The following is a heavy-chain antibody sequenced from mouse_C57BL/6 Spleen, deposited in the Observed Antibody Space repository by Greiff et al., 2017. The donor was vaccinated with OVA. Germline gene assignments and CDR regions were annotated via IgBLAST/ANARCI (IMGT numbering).Heavy chain of an antibody. CDR3: ARREYYGSSYFDY. J-gene: IGHJ2*01. CDR1: GFTFSDYG. CDR2: ISSGSSTI. D-gene: IGHD1-1*01. Sequence: EVHVVESGGGLVKPGGSLKLSCAASGFTFSDYGMHWVRQAPEKGLEWVAYISSGSSTIYYADTVKGRFTISRDNATSTLFLQMTSLRSEDTAMYYCARREYYGSSYFDYWGQGTTLTVSS. V-gene: IGHV5-17*01.